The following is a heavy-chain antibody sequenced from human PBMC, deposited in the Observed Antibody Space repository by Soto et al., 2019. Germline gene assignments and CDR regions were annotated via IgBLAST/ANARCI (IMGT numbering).Heavy chain of an antibody. CDR3: ARDGSDYYDIYYYYGMDV. J-gene: IGHJ6*02. Sequence: GGSLRLSCAVSGFNFSSYGMHWVRQAPGKGLEWVAVISYDGSHKASADSVKGRFAISRDNSKNTLFLQMNSLRAEDTAVYYCARDGSDYYDIYYYYGMDVWGQGTSVTVSS. D-gene: IGHD3-22*01. CDR2: ISYDGSHK. CDR1: GFNFSSYG. V-gene: IGHV3-30*03.